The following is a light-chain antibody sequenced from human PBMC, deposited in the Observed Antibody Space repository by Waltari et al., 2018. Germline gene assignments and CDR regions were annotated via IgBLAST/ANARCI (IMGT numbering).Light chain of an antibody. J-gene: IGKJ1*01. CDR1: QSVLYSSNNKNY. CDR2: LAS. Sequence: DIVMTQSPDSLAVSLGERATINCKSSQSVLYSSNNKNYLAWYHKKPGQPPRLVIYLASTREAGVPDRFGGSGSGTDFTLTIRSLQAEDVAVYYCQQYYSTPRTFGQGTKVEIK. V-gene: IGKV4-1*01. CDR3: QQYYSTPRT.